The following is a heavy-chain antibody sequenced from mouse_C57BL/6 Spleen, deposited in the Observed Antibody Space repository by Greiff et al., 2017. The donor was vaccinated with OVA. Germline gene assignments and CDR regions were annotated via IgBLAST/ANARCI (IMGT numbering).Heavy chain of an antibody. V-gene: IGHV1-69*01. J-gene: IGHJ3*01. D-gene: IGHD1-1*01. CDR3: ARRYYGSSSAWFAY. CDR1: GYTFTSYW. Sequence: QVHVKQPGAELVMPGASVKLSCKASGYTFTSYWMHWVKQRPGQGLEWIGEIDPSDSYTIYNQKFKGKSTLTVDKSSSTAYMQLSSLTTEDSAVYYCARRYYGSSSAWFAYWGQGTLVTVSA. CDR2: IDPSDSYT.